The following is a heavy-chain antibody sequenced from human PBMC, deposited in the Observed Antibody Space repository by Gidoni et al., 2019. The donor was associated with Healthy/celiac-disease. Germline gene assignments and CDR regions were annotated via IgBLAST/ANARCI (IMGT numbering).Heavy chain of an antibody. CDR2: ISYDGSNK. D-gene: IGHD1-26*01. CDR3: AKGGWELLRNFDY. J-gene: IGHJ4*02. V-gene: IGHV3-30*18. CDR1: GFTFSRYG. Sequence: QVQLVESGGGVVQPGRSLRLSCAASGFTFSRYGMHWVRQAPGKGLEWVAVISYDGSNKYYADSVKGRFTISRDNSKNTLYLQMNSLRAEDTAVYYCAKGGWELLRNFDYWGQGTLVTVSS.